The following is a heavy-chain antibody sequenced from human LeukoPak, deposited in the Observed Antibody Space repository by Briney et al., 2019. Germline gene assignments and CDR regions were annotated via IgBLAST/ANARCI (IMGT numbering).Heavy chain of an antibody. V-gene: IGHV1-2*02. D-gene: IGHD5-12*01. CDR2: INPDNGDT. CDR3: ARDQMVPTSPFSGHDPPY. CDR1: GYTFTDYF. J-gene: IGHJ4*02. Sequence: ASVTVSCKASGYTFTDYFMHWVRQAPGQGLEWMGWINPDNGDTKYAQKFQGRVTMTSDTSISTVYMALSSLRSDDTAVYFCARDQMVPTSPFSGHDPPYWGQGTLVAVSS.